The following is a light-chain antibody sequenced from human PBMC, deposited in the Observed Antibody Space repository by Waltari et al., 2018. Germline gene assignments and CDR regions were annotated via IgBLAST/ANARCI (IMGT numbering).Light chain of an antibody. V-gene: IGKV3-15*01. CDR2: AAS. CDR3: QQYNHWPPLT. CDR1: QSISSN. Sequence: EIVMTQSPATLSVSPGERATLSCRASQSISSNLAWYQQKPGQAPRLLIYAASTRATVIPARFSGSASGTEFTLTISSLQSEDFAAYYCQQYNHWPPLTFGGGTKVEIK. J-gene: IGKJ4*01.